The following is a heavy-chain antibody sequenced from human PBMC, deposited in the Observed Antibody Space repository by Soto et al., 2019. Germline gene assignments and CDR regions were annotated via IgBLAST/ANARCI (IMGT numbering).Heavy chain of an antibody. D-gene: IGHD2-2*02. Sequence: GASVKVSCKASGGTFSNYAINWVRQAPGQGLEWMGGIIPFSETANYAQKFQGRVTITADKSTSTASLELSSLRSDDTAVYYCAREGRGKKAGYNGLVSLGYWGQGTLVTVSS. V-gene: IGHV1-69*06. CDR1: GGTFSNYA. J-gene: IGHJ4*02. CDR3: AREGRGKKAGYNGLVSLGY. CDR2: IIPFSETA.